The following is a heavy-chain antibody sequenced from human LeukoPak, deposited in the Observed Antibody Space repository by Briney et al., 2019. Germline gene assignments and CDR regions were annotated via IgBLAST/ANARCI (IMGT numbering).Heavy chain of an antibody. J-gene: IGHJ3*02. Sequence: GGSLRLSCTSSGFTFSSYWMSWVRQAPGKGPEWVAHIRENGNEQYYADSVKGRFTISRDNAKKSLCLQMNSLRAEDTALYYCARGPGDFDASDIWGQGTMVTVSS. CDR1: GFTFSSYW. D-gene: IGHD1-14*01. CDR3: ARGPGDFDASDI. CDR2: IRENGNEQ. V-gene: IGHV3-7*01.